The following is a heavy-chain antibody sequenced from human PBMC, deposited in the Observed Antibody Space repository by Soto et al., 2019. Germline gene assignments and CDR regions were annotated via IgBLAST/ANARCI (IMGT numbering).Heavy chain of an antibody. J-gene: IGHJ5*02. V-gene: IGHV4-30-2*01. Sequence: QLQLQESGSGLVRPSQTLSLTCAVSGGSISSGGYSWNWIRQPPGKGLEWIGYIEHSGGTLYNPSLKSRVTIAVDKSKNQCSLKPSSVTAADTAVYYCARDQLEGNWFDPWGQGTLVTVSS. CDR3: ARDQLEGNWFDP. CDR1: GGSISSGGYS. CDR2: IEHSGGT. D-gene: IGHD1-1*01.